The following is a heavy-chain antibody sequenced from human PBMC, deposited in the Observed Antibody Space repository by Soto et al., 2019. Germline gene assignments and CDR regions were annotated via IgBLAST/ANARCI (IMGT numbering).Heavy chain of an antibody. V-gene: IGHV4-59*01. J-gene: IGHJ4*02. CDR2: IYYSGST. D-gene: IGHD3-22*01. Sequence: PSETLSLTCTVSGGSTSSYYWSWIRQPPGKGLEWIGYIYYSGSTSYNPSLKSRVIISVDTSKNQFSLKLSSVTAADTAVYYCARYYDSSGYYDYWGQGTLVTVSS. CDR1: GGSTSSYY. CDR3: ARYYDSSGYYDY.